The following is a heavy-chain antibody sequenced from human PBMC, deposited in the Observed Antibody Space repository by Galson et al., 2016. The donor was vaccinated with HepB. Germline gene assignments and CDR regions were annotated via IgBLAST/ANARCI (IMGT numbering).Heavy chain of an antibody. V-gene: IGHV3-7*01. J-gene: IGHJ4*01. CDR2: IKQDGSER. Sequence: SLRLSCAASGFTFSTYYMMWVRQAPGKGLEWVAIIKQDGSERYYVDSVKGRFTISRDNARNSLYLQMNDLRAEDTAVYFCARAGVTLIRDGGYDHWGHGALDTVSS. CDR3: ARAGVTLIRDGGYDH. CDR1: GFTFSTYY. D-gene: IGHD2-15*01.